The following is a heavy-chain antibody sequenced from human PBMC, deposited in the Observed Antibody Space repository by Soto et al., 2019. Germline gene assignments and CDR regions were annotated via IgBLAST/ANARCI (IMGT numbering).Heavy chain of an antibody. V-gene: IGHV1-8*01. J-gene: IGHJ4*02. CDR1: GYTFTRYD. CDR2: TNPKSGYT. CDR3: ARTDGDLDY. Sequence: QVQLVQSGAEVKKPGASVKVSCKASGYTFTRYDINWVRQAPGQGLEWMGWTNPKSGYTGSAQKFQDRITMTRDSSLSTAYMELNSLRYEDTAVYYCARTDGDLDYWGQGTLVTVSS. D-gene: IGHD4-17*01.